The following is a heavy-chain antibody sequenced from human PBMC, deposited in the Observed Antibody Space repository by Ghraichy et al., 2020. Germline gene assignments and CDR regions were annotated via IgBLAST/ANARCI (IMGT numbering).Heavy chain of an antibody. J-gene: IGHJ4*02. CDR3: GRPPLTTGKDVGY. V-gene: IGHV3-21*01. Sequence: GGSLRLSCAASGFTFSSYSMTWVRQAPGKGLEWVSSISSGSDYIYYADSVRGRFTISRDNAKNALFLEMISLRAEDTAVYYCGRPPLTTGKDVGYWGQGTLVAVSS. CDR2: ISSGSDYI. CDR1: GFTFSSYS. D-gene: IGHD4-17*01.